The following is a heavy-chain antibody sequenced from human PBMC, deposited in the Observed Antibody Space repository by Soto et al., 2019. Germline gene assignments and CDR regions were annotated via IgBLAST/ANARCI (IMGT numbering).Heavy chain of an antibody. J-gene: IGHJ6*02. Sequence: EVQLLESGGGLVQPGGSLRLSCAASGFTFSSYTMSWVRQAPGKGLEWVSAISGSGGSTYYADSVKGRFTISRDNSKNTLYLQMNSLRADDAAVYYCAKDFLRGYYDFWSGYYTLTFGGVIAPESYYGMDVWGQGTTVTVSS. D-gene: IGHD3-3*01. CDR2: ISGSGGST. V-gene: IGHV3-23*01. CDR1: GFTFSSYT. CDR3: AKDFLRGYYDFWSGYYTLTFGGVIAPESYYGMDV.